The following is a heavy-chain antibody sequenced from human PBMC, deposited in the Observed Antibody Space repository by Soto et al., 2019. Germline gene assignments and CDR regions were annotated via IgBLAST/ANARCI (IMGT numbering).Heavy chain of an antibody. CDR2: ISPNSEKT. CDR3: TRDGHIDRAFVI. CDR1: GYTFSNFG. Sequence: GASVKVSCKASGYTFSNFGISWVRQAPGEGLEWMGWISPNSEKTKIAQRFQGRVTMTTDTSTSTAYLELRSLTSDDTAVYYCTRDGHIDRAFVIWGQGTMVTVSS. D-gene: IGHD2-21*01. V-gene: IGHV1-18*01. J-gene: IGHJ3*02.